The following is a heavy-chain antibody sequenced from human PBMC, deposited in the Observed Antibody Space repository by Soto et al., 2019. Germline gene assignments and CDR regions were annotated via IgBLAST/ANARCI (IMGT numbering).Heavy chain of an antibody. CDR3: ARDDYDFWSGYSVYGMDV. CDR2: IIPIFGTA. J-gene: IGHJ6*02. D-gene: IGHD3-3*01. CDR1: GGTFSSYA. Sequence: VKVSFKASGGTFSSYAISWGRQAPGQGLEWKGGIIPIFGTANYAQKFQGRVTITADESTSTAYMELSSLRSEDTAVYYCARDDYDFWSGYSVYGMDVWGQGTTVTVSS. V-gene: IGHV1-69*13.